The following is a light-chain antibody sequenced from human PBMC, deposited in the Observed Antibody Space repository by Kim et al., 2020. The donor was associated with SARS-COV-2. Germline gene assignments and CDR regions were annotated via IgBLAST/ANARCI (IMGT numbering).Light chain of an antibody. CDR3: QQFGRSPRT. CDR1: QSVSSSY. CDR2: GAS. V-gene: IGKV3-20*01. Sequence: EIVLTQSPGTLSLSPGERATLSCRASQSVSSSYLAWYQQKPGQAPRLLIYGASSRATGIPERFSGSGSGTDFTLTISRLEPEDFAVYYCQQFGRSPRTFGQGTKVDIK. J-gene: IGKJ1*01.